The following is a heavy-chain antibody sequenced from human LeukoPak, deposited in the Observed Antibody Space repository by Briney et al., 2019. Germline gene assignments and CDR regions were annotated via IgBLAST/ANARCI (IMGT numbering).Heavy chain of an antibody. Sequence: GGSVSLFCAACGFIYDQYLMLCARQARGKALECVSDNSWNSGSIGYADSVKGRFTMCRDNAKNSLYLQMNSLRAEDTALYYCAKGYCSSTSCYTGGFYYWGQGTLVTVSS. J-gene: IGHJ4*02. V-gene: IGHV3-9*01. CDR2: NSWNSGSI. CDR1: GFIYDQYL. CDR3: AKGYCSSTSCYTGGFYY. D-gene: IGHD2-2*02.